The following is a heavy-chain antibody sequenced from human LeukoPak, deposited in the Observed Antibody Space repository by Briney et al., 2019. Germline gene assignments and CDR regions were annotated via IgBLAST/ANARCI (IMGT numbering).Heavy chain of an antibody. CDR3: ARSGFYYMDV. J-gene: IGHJ6*03. V-gene: IGHV3-20*04. Sequence: PGGSLRLSCAASGFTFDDYCMSWVRQAPGKGLEWVSRINWNGGSTWYADSVKGPFTISNDNTKNSLYLQMNSLKAEDTALYYCARSGFYYMDVWGKGTTVTVSS. CDR2: INWNGGST. CDR1: GFTFDDYC. D-gene: IGHD6-25*01.